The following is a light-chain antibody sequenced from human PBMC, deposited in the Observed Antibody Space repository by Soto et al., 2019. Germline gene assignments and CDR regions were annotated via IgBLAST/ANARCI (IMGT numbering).Light chain of an antibody. V-gene: IGLV3-9*01. Sequence: SYELTQPLSVSVALGQTASITCGGNNIGSKNVHWYQLNPGQAPVLVIYRDTNRPSGIPERFSGSNSGNTATLAISGAHVGDDADYYCQVWDSSTVVFGGGTKLTFL. CDR2: RDT. J-gene: IGLJ3*02. CDR1: NIGSKN. CDR3: QVWDSSTVV.